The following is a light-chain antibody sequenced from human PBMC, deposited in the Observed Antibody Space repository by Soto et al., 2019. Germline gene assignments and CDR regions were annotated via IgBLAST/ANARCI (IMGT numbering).Light chain of an antibody. CDR1: QSVSSN. V-gene: IGKV3-15*01. CDR3: QHYNNWPPIT. Sequence: EIVMTQSPATLSVSPGERATLSCRASQSVSSNLAWYQQKPGQAPRLLISGASTRATGIPARFSGSGSGTELTLTISSLQSEDFAVYYCQHYNNWPPITFGQGTKLEIK. CDR2: GAS. J-gene: IGKJ2*01.